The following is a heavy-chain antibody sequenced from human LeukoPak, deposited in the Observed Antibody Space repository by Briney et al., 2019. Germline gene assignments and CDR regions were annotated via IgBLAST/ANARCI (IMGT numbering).Heavy chain of an antibody. D-gene: IGHD6-25*01. CDR2: IHYSGST. CDR3: ARSFGGSGLGYYFDY. Sequence: SETLSLTCTVSGGSISSYYWGWIRQPPGKGLEWIGSIHYSGSTYYNPSLKSRVTISVDTSKNQFSLKLTSVTAADTAVYNCARSFGGSGLGYYFDYWGQGTLVTVSS. J-gene: IGHJ4*02. CDR1: GGSISSYY. V-gene: IGHV4-39*07.